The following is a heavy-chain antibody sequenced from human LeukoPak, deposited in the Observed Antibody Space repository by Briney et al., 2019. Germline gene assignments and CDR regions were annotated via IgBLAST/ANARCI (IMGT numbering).Heavy chain of an antibody. CDR3: ARERLGELSPNYYYYYVMDV. V-gene: IGHV1-2*04. CDR1: GYTFTGCY. D-gene: IGHD3-16*02. J-gene: IGHJ6*04. Sequence: ASVKVSCKASGYTFTGCYMHWVRQAPGQELEWMGWINPNSGGTNYAQKFQGWVTMTRDTSISTAYMELGRLRSDDTAVYYCARERLGELSPNYYYYYVMDVWGKGTTVTVSS. CDR2: INPNSGGT.